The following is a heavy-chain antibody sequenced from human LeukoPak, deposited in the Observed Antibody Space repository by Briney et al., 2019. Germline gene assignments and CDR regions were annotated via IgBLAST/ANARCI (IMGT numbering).Heavy chain of an antibody. CDR1: GYTFTSYG. D-gene: IGHD3/OR15-3a*01. V-gene: IGHV1-18*01. CDR2: ISAYNGNT. CDR3: ARALERWLSYHNWFDP. J-gene: IGHJ5*02. Sequence: GASVKVSCKAPGYTFTSYGISWVRQAPGQGLEWMGWISAYNGNTNYAQKLQGRVTMTTDTSTSTAYMGLRSLRSDDTAVYYCARALERWLSYHNWFDPWAREPWSPSPQ.